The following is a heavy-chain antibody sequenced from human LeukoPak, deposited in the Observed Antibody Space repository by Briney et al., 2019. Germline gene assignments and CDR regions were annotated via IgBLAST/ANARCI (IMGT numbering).Heavy chain of an antibody. Sequence: PGGSLRLSCAVSGFTFTSYWMTWVRQAPGKGLEWVANIGEDGSEKSYVDSVEGRFTISRDNAKNSLYLQMNSLRAEDTAVYYCARGPFYYGSGTYQYFDYWGQGTLVTVSS. CDR1: GFTFTSYW. V-gene: IGHV3-7*01. J-gene: IGHJ4*02. D-gene: IGHD3-10*01. CDR2: IGEDGSEK. CDR3: ARGPFYYGSGTYQYFDY.